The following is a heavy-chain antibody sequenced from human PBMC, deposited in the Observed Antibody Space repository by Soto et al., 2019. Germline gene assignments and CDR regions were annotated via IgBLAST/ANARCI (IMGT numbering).Heavy chain of an antibody. CDR2: TRNKGESYTT. CDR3: VREGFFTLDF. J-gene: IGHJ4*02. CDR1: GFNIRDHY. Sequence: EVQLVESGGGLVQPGGSLRLSCAASGFNIRDHYMDWVRQAPGKGLEWVGLTRNKGESYTTEHAASVKGRFVISRDDSKNSVYLQMNSLKTEDTAVYYCVREGFFTLDFWGQGNLVTVSS. V-gene: IGHV3-72*01.